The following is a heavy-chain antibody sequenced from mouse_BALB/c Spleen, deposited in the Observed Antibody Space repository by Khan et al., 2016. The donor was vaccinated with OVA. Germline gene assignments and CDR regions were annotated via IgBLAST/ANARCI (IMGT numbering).Heavy chain of an antibody. V-gene: IGHV1-7*01. J-gene: IGHJ2*01. D-gene: IGHD1-1*01. Sequence: QVQLQQSGAELAKPGASVKMSCKASGYTFTSYWMHWVKQRPGQGLEWIGYINPITGYTEYNQKFKDKATLTADKSYRTAYMELSSLTSEDSAVYYCARHELLRFLFDYWGQGTTLTVSS. CDR3: ARHELLRFLFDY. CDR1: GYTFTSYW. CDR2: INPITGYT.